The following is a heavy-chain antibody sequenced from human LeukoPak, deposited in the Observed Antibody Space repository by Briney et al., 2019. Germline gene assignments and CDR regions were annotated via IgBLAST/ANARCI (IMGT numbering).Heavy chain of an antibody. CDR3: AKHSGPYYFDY. Sequence: GGSLRLSCAASGFTVSSSYMTWVRQAPGKGLEWVANIKQDGSEKYYVDSVKGRFTISRDNAKNSLYLQMNSLRAEDTAVYYCAKHSGPYYFDYWGQGTLVTVSS. D-gene: IGHD3-10*01. CDR1: GFTVSSSY. V-gene: IGHV3-7*03. J-gene: IGHJ4*02. CDR2: IKQDGSEK.